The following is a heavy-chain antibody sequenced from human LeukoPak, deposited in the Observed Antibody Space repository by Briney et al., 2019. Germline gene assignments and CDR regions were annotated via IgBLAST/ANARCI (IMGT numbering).Heavy chain of an antibody. Sequence: SETLSLTCTVSGGSISSYYLSWIRQPAGKGLEWIWRIYTSGSTNYNPSLKSRVTMSVDTSKNQFSLKLSSVTAADTAVYYCARDRGWKDTVTTPFDYWGQGTLVTVSS. D-gene: IGHD4-17*01. CDR3: ARDRGWKDTVTTPFDY. J-gene: IGHJ4*02. CDR1: GGSISSYY. V-gene: IGHV4-4*07. CDR2: IYTSGST.